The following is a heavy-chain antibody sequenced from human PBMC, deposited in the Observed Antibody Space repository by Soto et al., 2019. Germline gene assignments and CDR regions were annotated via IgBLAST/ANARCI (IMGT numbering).Heavy chain of an antibody. Sequence: PGGSLRLSCAASGFTFSSYAMNWVRQAPGKGLEWVSGISGGGGSTYYADSVKGRVTISRDNSKNTLYLQMNSLRAEDTAVYYCAKVSLGATTITDYYYYGLDVWGQGTTVTVSS. CDR3: AKVSLGATTITDYYYYGLDV. J-gene: IGHJ6*02. CDR2: ISGGGGST. CDR1: GFTFSSYA. D-gene: IGHD1-26*01. V-gene: IGHV3-23*01.